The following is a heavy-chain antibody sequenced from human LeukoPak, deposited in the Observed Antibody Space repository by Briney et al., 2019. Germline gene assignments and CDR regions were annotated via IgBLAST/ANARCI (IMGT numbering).Heavy chain of an antibody. CDR2: FDPEDGES. Sequence: GASVKVSCKVSGASLSETSIHWVRQAPGQWLEWMGGFDPEDGESIFAQRFQGRFSMTEDTSTDTAYMELSSLRSEDTAVYYCARGGFEIDYDYVWGTWFDPWGQGTLVTVSS. D-gene: IGHD3-16*01. V-gene: IGHV1-24*01. CDR1: GASLSETS. J-gene: IGHJ5*02. CDR3: ARGGFEIDYDYVWGTWFDP.